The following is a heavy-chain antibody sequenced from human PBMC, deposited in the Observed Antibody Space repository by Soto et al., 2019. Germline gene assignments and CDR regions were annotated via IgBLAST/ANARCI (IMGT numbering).Heavy chain of an antibody. Sequence: QVQLVESGGGVVQPGRSLRLSCAASGFTFSSYAMHWVRQAPGKGLEWVAVISYDGSNKYYADSVKGRFTISRDNSKHTLYLQMNSLRAEDTAVYYCAREIATGVVVVTYFDYWGQGTLVTVSS. D-gene: IGHD3-22*01. J-gene: IGHJ4*02. CDR1: GFTFSSYA. CDR2: ISYDGSNK. V-gene: IGHV3-30-3*01. CDR3: AREIATGVVVVTYFDY.